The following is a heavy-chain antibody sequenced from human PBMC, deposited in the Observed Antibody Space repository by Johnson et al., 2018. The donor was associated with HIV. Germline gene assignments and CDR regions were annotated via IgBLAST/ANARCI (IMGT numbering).Heavy chain of an antibody. V-gene: IGHV3-30*02. J-gene: IGHJ3*02. CDR3: AKVGERYYDSSGYDAFDI. Sequence: QVQLVEPGGGVVQPGGSLRLSCAASGFTFSSYGMHWVRQAPGKGLERVAFIRYDGSNKYYADSVKGRFTISRDNSKNTLYLQMNSLRAEDTAVYYCAKVGERYYDSSGYDAFDIWGQGTMVTVSS. D-gene: IGHD3-22*01. CDR1: GFTFSSYG. CDR2: IRYDGSNK.